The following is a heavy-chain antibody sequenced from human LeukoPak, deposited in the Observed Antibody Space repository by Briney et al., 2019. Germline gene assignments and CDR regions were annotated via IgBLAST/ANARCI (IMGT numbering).Heavy chain of an antibody. CDR2: IHNSRGT. J-gene: IGHJ5*02. CDR1: GGSITSDIFY. CDR3: EKVGGNSNS. Sequence: PSETLSPTCPVPGGSITSDIFYWNWIRPPPGKGLEWIGSIHNSRGTSYNPSLESRLTISVDTSENQFFLKMSYVTAADTAMYYCEKVGGNSNSWGQGTLVTVSS. V-gene: IGHV4-31*03. D-gene: IGHD4-23*01.